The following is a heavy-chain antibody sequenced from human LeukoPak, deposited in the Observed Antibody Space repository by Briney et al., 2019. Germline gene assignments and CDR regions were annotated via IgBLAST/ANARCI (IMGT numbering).Heavy chain of an antibody. CDR2: ISYDGSNK. CDR3: AKVLPSVYGDYVGMDV. Sequence: GGSLRLSCAASGFTFSSYAMHWVRQAPGKGLEWVAVISYDGSNKYYADSVKGRFTISRDNSKNTLYLQMNSLRAEDTAVYYCAKVLPSVYGDYVGMDVWGQGTTVTVSS. V-gene: IGHV3-30-3*01. J-gene: IGHJ6*02. CDR1: GFTFSSYA. D-gene: IGHD4-17*01.